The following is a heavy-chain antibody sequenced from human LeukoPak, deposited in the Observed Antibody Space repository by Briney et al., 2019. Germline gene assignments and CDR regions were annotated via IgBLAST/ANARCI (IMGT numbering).Heavy chain of an antibody. J-gene: IGHJ6*04. CDR1: GASFSGYY. CDR2: INHSGST. Sequence: SETLSLTCAVYGASFSGYYWSWIRQPPGKGQEWIGEINHSGSTNYNPSLKSRVTISVDTSKNQFSLKLSSVTAADTAVYYCARGRVDIVVVVAAPRDYYYGMDVWGKGTTVTVSS. V-gene: IGHV4-34*01. CDR3: ARGRVDIVVVVAAPRDYYYGMDV. D-gene: IGHD2-15*01.